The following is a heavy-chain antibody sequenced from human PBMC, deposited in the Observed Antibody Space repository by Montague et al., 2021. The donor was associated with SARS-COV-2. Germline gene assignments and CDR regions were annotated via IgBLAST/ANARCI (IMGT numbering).Heavy chain of an antibody. V-gene: IGHV3-23*01. CDR1: GFTFSSYA. Sequence: SLRLSCAASGFTFSSYAMSRVRQAPGKGLEWVSAISGSGGSTYYADSVKGRFTISRDNSKNTLYLQMNSLRAEDTAVYYCAKDLIRYDILTGYEDWGQGTLVTVSS. CDR3: AKDLIRYDILTGYED. CDR2: ISGSGGST. D-gene: IGHD3-9*01. J-gene: IGHJ4*02.